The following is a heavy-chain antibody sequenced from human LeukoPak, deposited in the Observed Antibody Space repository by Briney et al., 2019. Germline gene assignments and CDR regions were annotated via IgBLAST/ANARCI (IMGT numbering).Heavy chain of an antibody. J-gene: IGHJ4*02. CDR1: GGSISSSSYY. Sequence: SETLSLTCTVSGGSISSSSYYWGWIRQPPGKGLEWIGSIYYSGSTYYNPSLKSRVTISVDTSKNQFSLKLSSVTAADTAVYYCARGSLDDYGGKADYWGQGTLVTVSS. CDR3: ARGSLDDYGGKADY. D-gene: IGHD4-23*01. V-gene: IGHV4-39*07. CDR2: IYYSGST.